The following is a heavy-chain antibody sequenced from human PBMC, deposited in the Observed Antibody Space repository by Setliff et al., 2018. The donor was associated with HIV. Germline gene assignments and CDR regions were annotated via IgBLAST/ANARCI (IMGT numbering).Heavy chain of an antibody. CDR3: AREGSSWYGSLDY. D-gene: IGHD6-13*01. CDR2: IRGSGSGDTT. CDR1: GFIFSSYA. V-gene: IGHV3-23*01. Sequence: GSLRLSCAASGFIFSSYAMTWVRQAPGKGLEWVSTIRGSGSGDTTHYADFVKGRFTISRDNSKNTVYLQMNSLRAEDMAIYYCAREGSSWYGSLDYWGQGTPVTVSS. J-gene: IGHJ4*02.